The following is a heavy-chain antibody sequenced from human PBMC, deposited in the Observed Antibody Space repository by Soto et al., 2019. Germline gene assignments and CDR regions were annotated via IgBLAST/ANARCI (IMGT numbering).Heavy chain of an antibody. Sequence: ASVKVSFKASGSTFTGYHIYWLRHAPGQGLEWMGWINPNNGDTNYAQKFQGRVTMTRDSSISTAYLELSRLRSDDTAIYYCARLQSYYDSRGSSDYWGQGTLVTVSS. CDR2: INPNNGDT. CDR3: ARLQSYYDSRGSSDY. V-gene: IGHV1-2*02. CDR1: GSTFTGYH. D-gene: IGHD3-22*01. J-gene: IGHJ4*02.